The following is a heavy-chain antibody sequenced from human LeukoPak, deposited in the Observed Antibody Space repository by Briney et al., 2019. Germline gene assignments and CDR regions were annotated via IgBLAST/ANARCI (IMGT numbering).Heavy chain of an antibody. V-gene: IGHV1-69*05. Sequence: ASVKVSCKASGGTFSSYAISWVRQALGQGLEWMGGIIPIFGTANYAQKFQGRVTITTDESTSTAYMELSSLRSEDTAVYYCARDRGAGVGATLGYFDYWGQGTLVTVSS. J-gene: IGHJ4*02. CDR2: IIPIFGTA. CDR1: GGTFSSYA. D-gene: IGHD1-26*01. CDR3: ARDRGAGVGATLGYFDY.